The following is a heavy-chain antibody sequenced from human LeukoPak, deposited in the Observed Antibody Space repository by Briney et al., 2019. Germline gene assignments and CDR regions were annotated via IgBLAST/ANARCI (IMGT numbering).Heavy chain of an antibody. CDR2: ITSTGTYI. V-gene: IGHV3-21*04. CDR1: GFTFSSYI. CDR3: AKDAYSSSRGIFDY. Sequence: PGGSLRLSCAASGFTFSSYIMNWVRQAPGKGLEWVSSITSTGTYIYYADSVQGRFTISRDNAKNSLYLQMNSLRAEDTALYYCAKDAYSSSRGIFDYWGQGTVVTVSS. J-gene: IGHJ4*02. D-gene: IGHD6-13*01.